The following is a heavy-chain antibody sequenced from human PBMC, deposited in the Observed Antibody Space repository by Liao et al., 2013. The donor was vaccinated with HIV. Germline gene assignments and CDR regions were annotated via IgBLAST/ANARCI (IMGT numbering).Heavy chain of an antibody. CDR2: IYYSGST. Sequence: QVQLQESGPGLVKPSETLSLTCTVSGGSISSYYWSWIRQPPGKGLEWIGYIYYSGSTYYNPSLKSRITISLNTSKNQLLPEPELCDRRRHGRLFCARDDTHGFWIHWGQGTLVTVSS. CDR1: GGSISSYY. J-gene: IGHJ4*02. CDR3: ARDDTHGFWIH. V-gene: IGHV4-59*12. D-gene: IGHD3/OR15-3a*01.